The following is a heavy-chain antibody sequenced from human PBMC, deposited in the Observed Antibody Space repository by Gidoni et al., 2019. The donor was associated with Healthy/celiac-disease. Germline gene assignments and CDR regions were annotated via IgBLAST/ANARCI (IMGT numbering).Heavy chain of an antibody. V-gene: IGHV2-5*02. Sequence: QITLKESGPTLVKPTQTLTLTCTFSGFSLSTSGVGVGWIRQPPGKALEWLALIYWDDDKRYSPSLKSRLTITKDTSKNQVVLTMTNMDPVDTATYYCAHSNILYYGSGSKASYGMDVWGQGTTVTVSS. CDR2: IYWDDDK. CDR1: GFSLSTSGVG. CDR3: AHSNILYYGSGSKASYGMDV. J-gene: IGHJ6*02. D-gene: IGHD3-10*01.